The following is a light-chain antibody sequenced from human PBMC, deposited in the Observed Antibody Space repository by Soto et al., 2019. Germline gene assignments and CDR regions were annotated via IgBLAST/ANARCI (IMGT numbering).Light chain of an antibody. V-gene: IGKV3-11*01. CDR2: DAY. CDR1: QSFRGL. Sequence: EVVLTQSPVTLSLSPGERATLSCRASQSFRGLLAWYQQKPGQAPRLLIYDAYNRATGIPPRFSGSGSGTDFTLTISSLEPEDSEVYYCQQRHMLPITFVQGTRLEIK. J-gene: IGKJ5*01. CDR3: QQRHMLPIT.